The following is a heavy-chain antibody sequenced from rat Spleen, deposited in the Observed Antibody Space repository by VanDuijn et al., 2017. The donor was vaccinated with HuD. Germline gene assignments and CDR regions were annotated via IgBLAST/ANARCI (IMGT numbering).Heavy chain of an antibody. D-gene: IGHD1-7*01. CDR1: GFTFSDYG. CDR3: ARGADTMGTQDFDY. J-gene: IGHJ2*01. Sequence: EVQLVESGGGLVQPGRSMKLSCAASGFTFSDYGMAWVLQAPTKGLEWVASISYDGGSTYYRDSVKGRFTISRDNAKSTLYLQMDSLRSEDTATYYCARGADTMGTQDFDYWGQGVMVTVSS. V-gene: IGHV5-20*01. CDR2: ISYDGGST.